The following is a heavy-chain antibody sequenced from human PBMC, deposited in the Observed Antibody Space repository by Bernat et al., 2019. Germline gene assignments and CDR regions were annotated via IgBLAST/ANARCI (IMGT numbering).Heavy chain of an antibody. CDR2: ISSSSSYI. CDR1: GFTFSSYS. CDR3: ARERVGPSLANWFDP. J-gene: IGHJ5*02. V-gene: IGHV3-21*01. D-gene: IGHD1-26*01. Sequence: ELQLVESGGGLVQPGGSLRLSCAASGFTFSSYSMNWVRQAPGKGLEWVSSISSSSSYIYYADSVKGRFTISRDNAKNSLYLQMNSLRAEDTAVYYCARERVGPSLANWFDPWGQGTLVTVSS.